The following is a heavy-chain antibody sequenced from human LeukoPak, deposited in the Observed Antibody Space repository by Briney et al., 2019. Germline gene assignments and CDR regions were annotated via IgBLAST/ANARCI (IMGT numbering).Heavy chain of an antibody. J-gene: IGHJ3*02. CDR1: GGSISSYY. D-gene: IGHD3-9*01. V-gene: IGHV4-4*07. Sequence: SETLPLTCTVSGGSISSYYWSWIRQPAGEGREWIGRIYTSGRTNSNPSLQSRVTTTEETPTNNFSLLLSSVSGAATAVYYCARDTTDILTGYERVDDAFDIWGQGTMVTVSS. CDR3: ARDTTDILTGYERVDDAFDI. CDR2: IYTSGRT.